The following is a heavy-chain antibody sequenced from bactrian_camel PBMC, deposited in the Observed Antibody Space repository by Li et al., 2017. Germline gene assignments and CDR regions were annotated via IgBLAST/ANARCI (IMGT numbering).Heavy chain of an antibody. J-gene: IGHJ4*01. Sequence: HVQLVESGGGSVQAGGSLKLSCAASGSIFSSCGWAWYRQTPDAERELVSSIRSDGSSSYADSVKGRFTISRAIANNTVYLQMTTLMPEDTGMYYCAATPRRLPNWFLRTGAYHYWGQGTQVTVS. CDR1: GSIFSSCG. CDR3: AATPRRLPNWFLRTGAYHY. D-gene: IGHD1*01. V-gene: IGHV3S53*01. CDR2: IRSDGSS.